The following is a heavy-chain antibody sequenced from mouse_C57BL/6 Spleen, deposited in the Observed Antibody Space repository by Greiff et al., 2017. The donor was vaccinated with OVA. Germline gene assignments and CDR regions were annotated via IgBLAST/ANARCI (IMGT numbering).Heavy chain of an antibody. Sequence: QVQLQQSGPELVKPGASVKISCKASGYAFSSSWMNWVKQRPGKGLEWIGRIYPGDGDTNYNGKFKGKATLTADKSSSTAYMQLSSLTSEDSAVYFCARWGYDGYYVRAMDYWGQGTSVTVSS. J-gene: IGHJ4*01. V-gene: IGHV1-82*01. D-gene: IGHD2-3*01. CDR2: IYPGDGDT. CDR1: GYAFSSSW. CDR3: ARWGYDGYYVRAMDY.